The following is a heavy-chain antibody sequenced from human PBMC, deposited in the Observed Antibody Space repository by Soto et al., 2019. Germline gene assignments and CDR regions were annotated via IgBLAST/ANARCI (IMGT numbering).Heavy chain of an antibody. CDR1: GGSISSSSYS. CDR3: GRQPGHCGSTTCFGYYSVDV. D-gene: IGHD2-2*01. J-gene: IGHJ6*02. V-gene: IGHV4-39*01. CDR2: IYYSGST. Sequence: QLQLQESGPRLVKPSETLSLTCSVSGGSISSSSYSWVWIRQPPGQGLAWIWSIYYSGSTHYNPSLEGRVALSADTPNNQLSLRLSSVTAADTAVYYCGRQPGHCGSTTCFGYYSVDVWGQGTTVTVS.